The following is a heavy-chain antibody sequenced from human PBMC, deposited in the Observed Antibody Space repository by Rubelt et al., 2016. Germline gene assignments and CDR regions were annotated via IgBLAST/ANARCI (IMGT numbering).Heavy chain of an antibody. D-gene: IGHD6-19*01. Sequence: QLQLQESGPGLVKPSETLSLTCTVSGGSISSSSYYWGWIRQPPGKGLEWIGSIYYSGGTYYNPSLKSRGTISVDTSKNQCSLKLSSVTAADTAEYYCARGSWYSSGRSWFDPWGQGTLVTVSS. CDR1: GGSISSSSYY. CDR3: ARGSWYSSGRSWFDP. CDR2: IYYSGGT. V-gene: IGHV4-39*07. J-gene: IGHJ5*02.